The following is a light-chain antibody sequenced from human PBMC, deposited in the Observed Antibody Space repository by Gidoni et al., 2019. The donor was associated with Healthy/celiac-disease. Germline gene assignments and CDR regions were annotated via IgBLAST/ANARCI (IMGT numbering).Light chain of an antibody. CDR3: QKYNSAPPWT. CDR1: QGISNY. CDR2: AAS. J-gene: IGKJ1*01. V-gene: IGKV1-27*01. Sequence: DIQMTQSPSSLSASVGDRVTITCRASQGISNYLAWYQQKPGKVPKLLIYAASTLQSGFPSRFSGSGSGTDFTLTISSLQPEDVATYYCQKYNSAPPWTFGQXTKVEIK.